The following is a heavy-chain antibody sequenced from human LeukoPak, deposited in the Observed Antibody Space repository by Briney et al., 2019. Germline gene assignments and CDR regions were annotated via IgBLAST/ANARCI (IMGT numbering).Heavy chain of an antibody. D-gene: IGHD6-19*01. CDR1: GFTFSSYA. CDR2: ISGSGGST. J-gene: IGHJ4*02. V-gene: IGHV3-23*01. Sequence: GGSLRLSRAASGFTFSSYAMSWVRQAPGKGLEWVSAISGSGGSTYYADSVKGRFTISRDNSKNTLYLQMNSLRAEDTAVYYCAKLSKAGIAVAGRNYWGQGTLVTVSS. CDR3: AKLSKAGIAVAGRNY.